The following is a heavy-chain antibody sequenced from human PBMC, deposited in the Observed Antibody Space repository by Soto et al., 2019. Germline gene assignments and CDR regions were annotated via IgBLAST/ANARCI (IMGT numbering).Heavy chain of an antibody. CDR3: ARHEGGAAADRPLDY. J-gene: IGHJ4*02. Sequence: QLRLQEAGPGLVKSSETLSLTCTISGGAVRSSCYYCGCLRQPPGKGLEWIASIYYSRRTQNNPALKSRVTMSIDTYTNQFSLKMNSVTAADPAVYYCARHEGGAAADRPLDYWGQGALVTVSS. V-gene: IGHV4-39*01. D-gene: IGHD6-13*01. CDR2: IYYSRRT. CDR1: GGAVRSSCYY.